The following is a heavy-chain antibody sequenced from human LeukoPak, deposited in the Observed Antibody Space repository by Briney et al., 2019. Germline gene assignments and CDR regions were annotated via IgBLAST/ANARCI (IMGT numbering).Heavy chain of an antibody. CDR1: GDSISRYY. V-gene: IGHV4-4*07. D-gene: IGHD2-15*01. Sequence: SETLSLTCTVSGDSISRYYWSWIRQPAGKGLEWIGRIYTSGSTNYNPSLKSRVTISVDASKNQFSLKLSSVTAADTAMYYCAREDIVVFNDAFDIWGQGTMVTVSS. CDR2: IYTSGST. J-gene: IGHJ3*02. CDR3: AREDIVVFNDAFDI.